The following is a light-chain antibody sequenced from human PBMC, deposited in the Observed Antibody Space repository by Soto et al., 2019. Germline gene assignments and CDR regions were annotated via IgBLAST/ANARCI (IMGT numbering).Light chain of an antibody. CDR3: LLSYNAARV. CDR2: DTS. V-gene: IGLV7-46*01. J-gene: IGLJ2*01. CDR1: TGAVTSNHH. Sequence: QAVVTQEPSLTVSPGGTVTLTCGSSTGAVTSNHHPYWFQQKAGQAPMTLIYDTSNKHSWTPARFSGSLLGDKAALTLSGAQPEDEAQYYCLLSYNAARVFGGGTKVTV.